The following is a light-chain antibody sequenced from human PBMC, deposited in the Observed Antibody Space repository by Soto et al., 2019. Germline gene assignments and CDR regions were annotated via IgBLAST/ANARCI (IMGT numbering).Light chain of an antibody. CDR1: QSVSSY. V-gene: IGKV3-11*01. Sequence: EIVLTQSPATLSLSPGERATLSCRASQSVSSYLAWYQQKSGQAPRLLIYDASNRATGIPARFSGSGSGKDFTLTISSLEPEDFAVYYWQQRSNWPRWTFGQGPKVEIK. CDR3: QQRSNWPRWT. J-gene: IGKJ1*01. CDR2: DAS.